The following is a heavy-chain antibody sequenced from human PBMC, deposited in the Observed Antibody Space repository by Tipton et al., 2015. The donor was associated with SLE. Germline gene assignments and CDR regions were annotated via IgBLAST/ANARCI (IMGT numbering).Heavy chain of an antibody. CDR3: ARVTSSSNDY. CDR1: GFNFSSYQ. V-gene: IGHV3-48*03. CDR2: ISSTGSII. Sequence: GSLRLSCAASGFNFSSYQMNWVRQAPGKGLEWVSYISSTGSIINYADSVKGRFTISRDNAKNSLYLQMNSLRVEDTAVYYCARVTSSSNDYWGQGTLVTVSS. D-gene: IGHD6-13*01. J-gene: IGHJ4*02.